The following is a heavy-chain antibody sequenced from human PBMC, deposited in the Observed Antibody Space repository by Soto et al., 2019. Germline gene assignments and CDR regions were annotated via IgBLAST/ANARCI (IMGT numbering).Heavy chain of an antibody. Sequence: GASVKVSCKVSGYTLTELSMHWVRQAPGKGLEWMGGFDPEDGETIYAQKFQGRVTMTEDTSTDTAYMELSSLRSEDTAVYYCATDRDYYDKTETLDYWGQGTLVTVSS. D-gene: IGHD3-22*01. CDR3: ATDRDYYDKTETLDY. CDR2: FDPEDGET. V-gene: IGHV1-24*01. J-gene: IGHJ4*02. CDR1: GYTLTELS.